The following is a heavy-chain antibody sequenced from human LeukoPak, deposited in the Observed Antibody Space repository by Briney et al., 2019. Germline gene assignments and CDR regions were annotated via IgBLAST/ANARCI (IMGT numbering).Heavy chain of an antibody. V-gene: IGHV3-48*03. CDR3: ARDSRYYDILTGTTYYFDY. Sequence: GGSLRLSCAASGFTFSSYEMNWVRQAPGKGLEWVSYISSSGSTIYYADSVKGRFTISRDNAKNSLYLQMNSLRAEDTAVYYCARDSRYYDILTGTTYYFDYWGQGTLVTVSS. CDR1: GFTFSSYE. CDR2: ISSSGSTI. J-gene: IGHJ4*02. D-gene: IGHD3-9*01.